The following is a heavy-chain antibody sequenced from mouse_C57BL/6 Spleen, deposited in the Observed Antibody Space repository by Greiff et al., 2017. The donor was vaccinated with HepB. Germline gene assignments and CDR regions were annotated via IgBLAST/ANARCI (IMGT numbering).Heavy chain of an antibody. CDR1: GYTFTSYW. Sequence: QVQLKQPGAELVKPGASVKLSCKASGYTFTSYWMHWVKQRPGQGLEWIGMIHPNSGSTNYNEKFKSKATLTVDKSSSTAYMQLSSLTSEDSAVYYCAREYYYGSSGGYFDVWGTGTTVTVSS. CDR2: IHPNSGST. V-gene: IGHV1-64*01. J-gene: IGHJ1*03. D-gene: IGHD1-1*01. CDR3: AREYYYGSSGGYFDV.